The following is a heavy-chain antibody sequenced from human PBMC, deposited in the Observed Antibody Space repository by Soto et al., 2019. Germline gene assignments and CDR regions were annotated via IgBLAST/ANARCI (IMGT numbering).Heavy chain of an antibody. J-gene: IGHJ3*02. CDR3: ARDEGFTYYYDSSGYSCDAFDI. D-gene: IGHD3-22*01. V-gene: IGHV1-18*01. Sequence: ASVKGSCKASGYTFTSYGISWVRQAPGQGLEWMGWISAYNGNTNYAQKLQGRVTMTTDTSTSTAYMELRSLRSDDTAVYYCARDEGFTYYYDSSGYSCDAFDIWGQGTIVTVS. CDR1: GYTFTSYG. CDR2: ISAYNGNT.